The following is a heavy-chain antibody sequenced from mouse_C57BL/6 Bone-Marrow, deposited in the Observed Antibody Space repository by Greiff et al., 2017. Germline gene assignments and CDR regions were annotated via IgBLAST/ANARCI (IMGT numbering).Heavy chain of an antibody. CDR2: ILPGSGST. D-gene: IGHD2-3*01. J-gene: IGHJ4*01. Sequence: QVQLQQSGAELMKPGASVKLSCKATGYTFTGYWIEWVKQRPGHGLEWIGEILPGSGSTNYNEKLKGKATFTADTSSNTAYMQLSSLNTADSAIYYCAIDGYYGFYAMDYWDRGTSVTVSA. CDR1: GYTFTGYW. V-gene: IGHV1-9*01. CDR3: AIDGYYGFYAMDY.